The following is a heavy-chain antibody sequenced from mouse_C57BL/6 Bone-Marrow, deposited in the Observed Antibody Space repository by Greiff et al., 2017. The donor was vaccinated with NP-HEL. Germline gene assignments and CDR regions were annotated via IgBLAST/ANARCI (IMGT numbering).Heavy chain of an antibody. V-gene: IGHV10-3*01. CDR1: GFTFNTYA. D-gene: IGHD1-1*01. CDR3: VGKYYYGSSLYAMDY. J-gene: IGHJ4*01. Sequence: EVQLVESGGGLVQPKGSLKLSCAASGFTFNTYAMHWVRQAPGKGLEWVARIRSKSSNYATYYADSVKDRFTISRDDSQSMLYLQMNNLKSEDTAMYYCVGKYYYGSSLYAMDYWGQGTSVTVSS. CDR2: IRSKSSNYAT.